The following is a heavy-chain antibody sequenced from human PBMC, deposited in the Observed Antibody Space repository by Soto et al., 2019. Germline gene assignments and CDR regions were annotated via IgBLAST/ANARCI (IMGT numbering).Heavy chain of an antibody. D-gene: IGHD3-10*01. Sequence: EVQLVESGGGLVQPGGSLRLSCAASGLTVSSNYMSWVRQAPGKGLERVSVIYSGGSTYYADSVKGRFTISRDNSKNTLDLQMNSLRAEDTAVYDCARDFYYYGAGTMGGYFDYWGQGTLVNVSS. CDR1: GLTVSSNY. V-gene: IGHV3-66*01. J-gene: IGHJ4*02. CDR3: ARDFYYYGAGTMGGYFDY. CDR2: IYSGGST.